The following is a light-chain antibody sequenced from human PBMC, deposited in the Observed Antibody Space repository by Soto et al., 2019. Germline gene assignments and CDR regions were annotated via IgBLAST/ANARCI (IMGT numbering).Light chain of an antibody. J-gene: IGKJ2*01. Sequence: DIQMTQSPSSLSASIGDRVTITCRPSQSISTYLHWYQQKPGEAPKLLLSGASSLQSGVPSRFSGSGSGTEFTLTITTLQREDFATYYCQQSYSTLYTFGQGTKLEIK. CDR1: QSISTY. CDR2: GAS. CDR3: QQSYSTLYT. V-gene: IGKV1-39*01.